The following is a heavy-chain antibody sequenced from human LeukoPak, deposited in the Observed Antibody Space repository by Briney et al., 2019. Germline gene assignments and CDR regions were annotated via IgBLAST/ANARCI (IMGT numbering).Heavy chain of an antibody. CDR3: ARALWFGELSHFDY. J-gene: IGHJ4*02. CDR1: GYTFTGYY. CDR2: INPNSGGT. V-gene: IGHV1-2*02. D-gene: IGHD3-10*01. Sequence: ASVKVSCKASGYTFTGYYMHWVRQAPGQGLEWMGWINPNSGGTNYAQKFQGRVTMTRDTSISTAYMELSRLRSDDTAVYYCARALWFGELSHFDYWGQGTLVTVSS.